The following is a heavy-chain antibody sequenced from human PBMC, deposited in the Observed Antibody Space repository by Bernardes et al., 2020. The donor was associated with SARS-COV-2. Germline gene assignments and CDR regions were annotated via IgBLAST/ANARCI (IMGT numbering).Heavy chain of an antibody. D-gene: IGHD3-3*01. Sequence: SETLSLTCTVSGGSISSYYWSWIRQPAGKGLEWIGRIYTSGSTNYNPSLKSRVTMSVDTSKNQFSLKLSSVTAADTAVYYCARYGEYYDFWSGYPDYYGMDVWGQGTTVTVSS. CDR1: GGSISSYY. CDR3: ARYGEYYDFWSGYPDYYGMDV. J-gene: IGHJ6*02. V-gene: IGHV4-4*07. CDR2: IYTSGST.